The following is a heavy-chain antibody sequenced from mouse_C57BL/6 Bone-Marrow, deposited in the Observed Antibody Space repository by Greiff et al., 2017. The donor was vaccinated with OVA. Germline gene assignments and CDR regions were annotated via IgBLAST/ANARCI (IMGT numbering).Heavy chain of an antibody. V-gene: IGHV1-52*01. CDR2: IDPSDSET. CDR1: GYTFTSYW. CDR3: ARRGSSGYVSYAMDY. J-gene: IGHJ4*01. D-gene: IGHD3-2*02. Sequence: VQLQQPGAELVRPGSSVKLSSKASGYTFTSYWMHWVKQRPIQGLEWIGNIDPSDSETHYNQKFKDKATLTVDKSSSTAYMQLSSLTSEDSAVYYCARRGSSGYVSYAMDYWGQGTSVTVSS.